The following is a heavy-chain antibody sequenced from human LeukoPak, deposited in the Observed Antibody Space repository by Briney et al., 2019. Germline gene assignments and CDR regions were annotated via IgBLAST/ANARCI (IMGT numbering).Heavy chain of an antibody. V-gene: IGHV3-49*03. Sequence: GGSLRLSCTASGFTSGDYAVSWFRQAPGKGLEWVGFIRSKAYGGTTEYAASVKGRFTISRDDSKSIAYLQMNSLKTEDTAVYYCTRDGGVVADPWGQGTLVTVSS. CDR1: GFTSGDYA. CDR3: TRDGGVVADP. J-gene: IGHJ5*02. CDR2: IRSKAYGGTT. D-gene: IGHD2-15*01.